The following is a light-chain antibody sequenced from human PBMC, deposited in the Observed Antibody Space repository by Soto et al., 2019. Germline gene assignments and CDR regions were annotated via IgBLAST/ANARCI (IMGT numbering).Light chain of an antibody. J-gene: IGKJ3*01. CDR3: QQTYTTPPET. Sequence: IQSTQSPSSFSASTGDRVTITCRASQGISSYLAWYQQKPGKAPKLLIYAASSLRSGVPSRFNGRGYGTNFTLIISSLQPEDFATYYCQQTYTTPPETFGPGTKVDIK. V-gene: IGKV1-8*01. CDR1: QGISSY. CDR2: AAS.